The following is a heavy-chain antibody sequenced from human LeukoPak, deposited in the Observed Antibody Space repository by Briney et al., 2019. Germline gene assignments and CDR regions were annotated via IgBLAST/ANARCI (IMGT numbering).Heavy chain of an antibody. CDR1: GFTLSSYG. J-gene: IGHJ4*02. V-gene: IGHV3-23*01. CDR2: ISSSSSTT. Sequence: GGSLRLSCAASGFTLSSYGMNWVRQAPGKGLEWVSYISSSSSTTYYADSVRGRFTISRDSSKNTLYLQMNSLTAGDTAVYYCAKESPPGQAYFDNWGQGTLVTVSS. CDR3: AKESPPGQAYFDN.